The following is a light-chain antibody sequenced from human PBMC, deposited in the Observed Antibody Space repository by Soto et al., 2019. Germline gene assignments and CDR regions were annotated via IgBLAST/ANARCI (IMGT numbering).Light chain of an antibody. Sequence: DIVMTQSPDSLAVSLGERATIHCKSSQSILLTSDNKNYLAWYQQKSGQPPRLLIYWASTRESGVPDRFSGRGSGTDFSLTISSLEAEDVAVYYCQQHYTTPRTFGQGTKVDIK. CDR2: WAS. V-gene: IGKV4-1*01. J-gene: IGKJ1*01. CDR3: QQHYTTPRT. CDR1: QSILLTSDNKNY.